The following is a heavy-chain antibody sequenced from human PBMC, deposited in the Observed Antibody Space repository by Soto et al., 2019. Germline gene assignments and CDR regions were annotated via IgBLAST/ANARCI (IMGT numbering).Heavy chain of an antibody. J-gene: IGHJ4*02. CDR1: GFTLNTYT. D-gene: IGHD2-8*01. CDR2: IRGSDGTT. CDR3: ARRMSAETLTFDY. Sequence: EVQLSESGGGLVQPGGSLKLSCAASGFTLNTYTISWVRQAPGLGPERVSIIRGSDGTTYYAVSVKGRFTVSRDSSKNTLWLQMSILRAEDTAVYYCARRMSAETLTFDYWGQGTLVTVSS. V-gene: IGHV3-23*01.